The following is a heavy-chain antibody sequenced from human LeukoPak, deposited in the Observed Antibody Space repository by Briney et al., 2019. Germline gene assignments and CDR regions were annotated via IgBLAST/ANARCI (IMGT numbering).Heavy chain of an antibody. D-gene: IGHD6-19*01. Sequence: SETLSLTCTVSGGSISSSSYYWGWIRQPPGKGLEWIGSIYYSGSTYYNPSLKSRVTISVDTSKNQFSLKLSSVTAADTAVYYCAREQWLGLDYYYGMDVWGQGTAVTVSS. CDR2: IYYSGST. CDR3: AREQWLGLDYYYGMDV. J-gene: IGHJ6*02. CDR1: GGSISSSSYY. V-gene: IGHV4-39*07.